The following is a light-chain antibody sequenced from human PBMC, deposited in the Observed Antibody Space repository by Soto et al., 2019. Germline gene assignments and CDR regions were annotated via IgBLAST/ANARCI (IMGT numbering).Light chain of an antibody. J-gene: IGKJ1*01. CDR3: QQYNNWPFPSWT. V-gene: IGKV3-15*01. Sequence: EIVMTQSPATLSVSPGVRATLSCRASQSVSSNLAWYQQKPGQAPRLLTYGASTRATGIPARFSGSGSGTEFSLTISSLQSEDFAVYYCQQYNNWPFPSWTFGQGTKVEIK. CDR2: GAS. CDR1: QSVSSN.